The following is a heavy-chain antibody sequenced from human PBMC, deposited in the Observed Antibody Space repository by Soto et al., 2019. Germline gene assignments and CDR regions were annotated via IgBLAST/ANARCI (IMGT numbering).Heavy chain of an antibody. D-gene: IGHD2-15*01. CDR1: GYTFTSYD. CDR2: MNPNSGNT. CDR3: ARGIVVVAATSWFDP. V-gene: IGHV1-8*01. J-gene: IGHJ5*02. Sequence: ASVKVSCKASGYTFTSYDINWVRQATGQGLEWMGWMNPNSGNTGYAQKFQGRVTMTRNTPISTAYMELSSLRSEDTAAYYCARGIVVVAATSWFDPWGQGTLVTVS.